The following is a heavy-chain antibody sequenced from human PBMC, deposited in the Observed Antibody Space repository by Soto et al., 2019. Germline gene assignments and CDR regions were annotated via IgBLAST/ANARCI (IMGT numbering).Heavy chain of an antibody. Sequence: GGSLRLSCAASGFTFSSYAMSWVRQAPGKGLEWVSAISGNGGSTYYADSVKGRFTISRDNSKNTLYLQMNSLRAEDTALYYCARGLGSSWFFLWGQGTLVTVSS. V-gene: IGHV3-23*01. D-gene: IGHD6-13*01. J-gene: IGHJ5*02. CDR3: ARGLGSSWFFL. CDR1: GFTFSSYA. CDR2: ISGNGGST.